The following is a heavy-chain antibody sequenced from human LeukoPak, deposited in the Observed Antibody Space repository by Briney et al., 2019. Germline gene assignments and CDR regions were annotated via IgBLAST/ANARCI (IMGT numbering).Heavy chain of an antibody. V-gene: IGHV3-11*04. CDR2: ISSSGSTI. Sequence: GGSLRLSCAASGFTSSDYYMSWIRQAPGKGLEWVSYISSSGSTIYYADSVKGRFTISRDNAKNSLYLQMNSLTAEDTAMYYCARDFTARNYFDSWGQGTLVTVSS. D-gene: IGHD2-21*02. CDR3: ARDFTARNYFDS. J-gene: IGHJ4*02. CDR1: GFTSSDYY.